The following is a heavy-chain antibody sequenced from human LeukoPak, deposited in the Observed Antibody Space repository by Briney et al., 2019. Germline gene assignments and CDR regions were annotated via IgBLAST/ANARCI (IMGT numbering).Heavy chain of an antibody. D-gene: IGHD3-3*01. Sequence: ASVKVSCKASGYTFTGYYMHWVRQAPGQGLEWMGWINPNSGGTNYAQKFQGRVTMTRDTSISTAYMELSRLRSDDTAVYYCARGLNSGVAMIPLNGMDVWGQGTTVTVSS. CDR3: ARGLNSGVAMIPLNGMDV. J-gene: IGHJ6*02. CDR1: GYTFTGYY. V-gene: IGHV1-2*02. CDR2: INPNSGGT.